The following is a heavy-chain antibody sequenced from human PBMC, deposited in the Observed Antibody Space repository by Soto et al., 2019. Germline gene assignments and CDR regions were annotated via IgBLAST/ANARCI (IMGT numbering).Heavy chain of an antibody. Sequence: GGALRVTSAASGCTFSNNDKNWVRQAPGKGLEWISSISARGTSTYYANSVKGRFSMSRGSSKNTLFLQMNRLRVDDPAVYFCAKSLVTPSNAFDLCG. CDR2: ISARGTST. V-gene: IGHV3-23*01. J-gene: IGHJ3*01. CDR1: GCTFSNND. CDR3: AKSLVTPSNAFDL. D-gene: IGHD2-21*02.